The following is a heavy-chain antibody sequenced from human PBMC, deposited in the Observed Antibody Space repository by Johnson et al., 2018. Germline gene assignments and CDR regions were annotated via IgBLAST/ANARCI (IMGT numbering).Heavy chain of an antibody. V-gene: IGHV4-34*01. CDR1: GGSFSGYY. J-gene: IGHJ6*02. Sequence: QVQLQQWGAGLLKXSETXSLXCAAYGGSFSGYYWSWIRQPPGQGLEWIGEINHSGSTNYNPSLKSRVTISVDTSKNQFSRKLSPVTAADTDVYYCARGPVREDYYYGMDVGGQGTTVTVSS. D-gene: IGHD1-1*01. CDR3: ARGPVREDYYYGMDV. CDR2: INHSGST.